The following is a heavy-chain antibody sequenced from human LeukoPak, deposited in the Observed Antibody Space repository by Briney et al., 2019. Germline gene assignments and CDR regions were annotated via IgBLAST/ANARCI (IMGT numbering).Heavy chain of an antibody. D-gene: IGHD3-9*01. V-gene: IGHV1-18*01. CDR2: ISAYNGNT. CDR1: GYTFTSYG. Sequence: ASVKVSCKASGYTFTSYGISWVRQAPGQELEWMGWISAYNGNTNYAQKLQGRVTMTTDTSTSTAYMELRSLRSDDTAVYYCARAPNFDWLLSPFDYWGQGTLVTVSS. J-gene: IGHJ4*02. CDR3: ARAPNFDWLLSPFDY.